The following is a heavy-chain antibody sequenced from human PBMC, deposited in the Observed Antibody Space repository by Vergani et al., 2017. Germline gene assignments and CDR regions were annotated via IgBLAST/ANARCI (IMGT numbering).Heavy chain of an antibody. CDR1: GFTFNEYW. CDR2: MNGDGDTI. CDR3: ARARKFRFGVVWENWFDP. J-gene: IGHJ5*02. Sequence: EVELVESGGGLVQPGGSLRLSCAASGFTFNEYWMPWARQVPGKGLVWVSGMNGDGDTISYADSVKGRFTISRDNAKNTLFLQMNSLRAEDTAVYYCARARKFRFGVVWENWFDPWGQGTLVTVSS. V-gene: IGHV3-74*01. D-gene: IGHD3-3*01.